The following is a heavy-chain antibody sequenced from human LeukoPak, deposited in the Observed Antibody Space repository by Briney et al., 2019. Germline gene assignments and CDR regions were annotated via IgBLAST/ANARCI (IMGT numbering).Heavy chain of an antibody. CDR1: GGSIRSSSYY. D-gene: IGHD3-10*01. CDR2: TYYSGST. V-gene: IGHV4-39*01. Sequence: SETLSLTCTVSGGSIRSSSYYWGWIRQPPGKGLEWIGSTYYSGSTYYNPSLESRVTISVGTSKNQFSLKLSPVTAADMAVYYCASAGSYWVDYWGQGTLVTVSS. J-gene: IGHJ4*02. CDR3: ASAGSYWVDY.